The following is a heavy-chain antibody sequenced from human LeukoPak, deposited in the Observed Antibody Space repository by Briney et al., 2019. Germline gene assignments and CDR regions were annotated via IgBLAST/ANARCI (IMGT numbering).Heavy chain of an antibody. CDR1: GLTFSSYA. CDR3: ARVGGKQLLFQPYMDV. V-gene: IGHV3-30*04. CDR2: ISYDGSNK. J-gene: IGHJ6*03. Sequence: GGSLRLSCAASGLTFSSYAMHWVRQAPGKGLEWVAVISYDGSNKYYADSVKGRFTISRDNSKNTLYLQMNSLRAEDTAVYYCARVGGKQLLFQPYMDVWGKGTTVTVSS. D-gene: IGHD1-26*01.